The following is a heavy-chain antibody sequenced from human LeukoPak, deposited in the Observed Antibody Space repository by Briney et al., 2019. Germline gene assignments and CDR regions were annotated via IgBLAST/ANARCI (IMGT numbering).Heavy chain of an antibody. CDR2: INHSGST. CDR3: ARAPPYCSSTSCQPSIAVTGTIDY. J-gene: IGHJ4*02. CDR1: GGSFSGYS. Sequence: PSETLSLTCAVYGGSFSGYSWTWIRQPPGKGLEWIGEINHSGSTNHNPSLKSRLTISVDTSKNQFALKLSSVTAADTAVYYCARAPPYCSSTSCQPSIAVTGTIDYWGQGILVTVSS. D-gene: IGHD2-2*01. V-gene: IGHV4-34*01.